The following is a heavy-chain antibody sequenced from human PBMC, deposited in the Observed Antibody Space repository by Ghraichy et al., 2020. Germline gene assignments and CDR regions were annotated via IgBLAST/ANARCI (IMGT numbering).Heavy chain of an antibody. CDR1: CGSLSVYH. V-gene: IGHV4-34*01. D-gene: IGHD1-26*01. Sequence: SETLSLTCGVYCGSLSVYHWTWIRQPPEKGLEWIGEINDSGNTRYNPSLKSRVTLSVDATKNQFSLKLNSVTAADTAVYYCARPRTGATFELWGQGTLVTVSS. J-gene: IGHJ4*02. CDR2: INDSGNT. CDR3: ARPRTGATFEL.